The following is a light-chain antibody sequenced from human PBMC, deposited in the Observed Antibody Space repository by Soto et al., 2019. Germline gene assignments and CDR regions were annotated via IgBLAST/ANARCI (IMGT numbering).Light chain of an antibody. CDR2: AAS. CDR3: HQYDNLPLT. Sequence: DIQMTQSPSSLSASVGDRVTITCQARQDISNYLNWYQQKLGKAPKLLIYAASNLETGGPSRFSGSGSGTDFPFTISSLQPEDFATYYCHQYDNLPLTFGGGTRVEIK. J-gene: IGKJ4*01. CDR1: QDISNY. V-gene: IGKV1-33*01.